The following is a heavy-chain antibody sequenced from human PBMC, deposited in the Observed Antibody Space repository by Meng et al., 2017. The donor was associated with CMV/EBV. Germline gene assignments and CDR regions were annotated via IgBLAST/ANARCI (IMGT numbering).Heavy chain of an antibody. J-gene: IGHJ6*02. Sequence: ASVKVSCKASGYTFTDYYMHWVRQAPGQGLEWMGWINPNSGGTNYAQKFQGRVTMTRDTSISTAYMELSRLRSDDTAVYYCARHRPHYYYGMDVWGQGTTVTVSS. CDR1: GYTFTDYY. CDR2: INPNSGGT. CDR3: ARHRPHYYYGMDV. V-gene: IGHV1-2*02.